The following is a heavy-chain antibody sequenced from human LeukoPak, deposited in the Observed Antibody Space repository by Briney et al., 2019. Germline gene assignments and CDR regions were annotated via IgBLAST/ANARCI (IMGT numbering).Heavy chain of an antibody. CDR2: IYPGDSDT. D-gene: IGHD2-2*01. Sequence: GAALKTSWRGSGYSFNTYWIGLVRPTPGEGLELMGIIYPGDSDTRYSPSFQGEVTMSADKSINTAYLQWSSLEASDTAMYYCARRQGCSSTSCPPDYWGQGTLVTVSS. CDR3: ARRQGCSSTSCPPDY. J-gene: IGHJ4*02. CDR1: GYSFNTYW. V-gene: IGHV5-51*01.